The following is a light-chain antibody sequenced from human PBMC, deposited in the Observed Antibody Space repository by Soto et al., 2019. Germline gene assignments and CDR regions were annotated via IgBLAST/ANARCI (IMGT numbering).Light chain of an antibody. CDR3: QQYDTLRVT. V-gene: IGKV1-33*01. J-gene: IGKJ3*01. CDR1: QDISNY. CDR2: DAP. Sequence: DIQMTQSPSSLSASVGDRVTITCQASQDISNYLNWYQQKPGKAPKLLIYDAPNLETGVPSRFSGSGSGTDFTFTISRLQPEDIATYYCQQYDTLRVTFGHGTKVDI.